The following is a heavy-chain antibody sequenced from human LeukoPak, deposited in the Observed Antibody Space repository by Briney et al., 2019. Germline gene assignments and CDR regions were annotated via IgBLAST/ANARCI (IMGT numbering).Heavy chain of an antibody. J-gene: IGHJ4*02. D-gene: IGHD1-26*01. CDR2: IYSSGST. CDR3: ARLGVGATQFDY. V-gene: IGHV4-39*01. CDR1: GASISGSNYY. Sequence: SETLSLTCAVSGASISGSNYYWDWIRQPPGKGLEWIGNIYSSGSTYYNASLQSRVTISIDTSKNQFSLKLSSVTAADTAVYYCARLGVGATQFDYWGQGTLVTVSS.